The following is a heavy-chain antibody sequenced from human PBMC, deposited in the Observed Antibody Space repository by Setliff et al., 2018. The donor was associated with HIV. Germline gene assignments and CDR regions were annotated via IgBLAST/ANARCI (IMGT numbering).Heavy chain of an antibody. D-gene: IGHD2-2*01. CDR2: IYNSEIT. Sequence: SETLSLTCTVSGGSISSHYWSWIRQPPGKGLQWIGFIYNSEITNYNPSLKSRVTISLDMSKNQFSLKLTSVTAADTAVYYCARGGTSSNWFDPWGQGTLVTVSS. CDR1: GGSISSHY. V-gene: IGHV4-59*11. J-gene: IGHJ5*02. CDR3: ARGGTSSNWFDP.